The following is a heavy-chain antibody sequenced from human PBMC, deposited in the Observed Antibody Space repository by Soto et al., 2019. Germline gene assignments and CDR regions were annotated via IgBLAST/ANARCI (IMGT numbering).Heavy chain of an antibody. CDR2: IYWNDDK. D-gene: IGHD4-17*01. V-gene: IGHV2-5*01. CDR1: GFSLSTGGRG. J-gene: IGHJ5*02. Sequence: QITLKESGPTLVKPTHALTLTCSFSGFSLSTGGRGVGWIRQPPGKALEWLALIYWNDDKRFSPSLKSRLTITKDTSKNQVVLTMTNMYPVDTATYYCAHRGYGDYPRDNWFDPWGQGTLVTVSS. CDR3: AHRGYGDYPRDNWFDP.